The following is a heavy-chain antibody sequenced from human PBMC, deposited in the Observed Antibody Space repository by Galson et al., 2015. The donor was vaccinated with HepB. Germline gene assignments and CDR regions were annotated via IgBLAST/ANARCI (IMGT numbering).Heavy chain of an antibody. CDR1: GFSLSTSGVG. J-gene: IGHJ2*01. Sequence: PALVKPTQTLTLTCTFSGFSLSTSGVGVGWIRQPPGKALEWLALIYWDDDKRYSPSLKSKLTITKDTSKNQVVLTMTNMDPVDTATYYCARTRLPGYFDLWGRGTLVTVSS. D-gene: IGHD4-11*01. CDR2: IYWDDDK. V-gene: IGHV2-5*02. CDR3: ARTRLPGYFDL.